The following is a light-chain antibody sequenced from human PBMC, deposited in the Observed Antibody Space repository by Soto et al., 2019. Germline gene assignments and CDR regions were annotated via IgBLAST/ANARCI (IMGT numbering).Light chain of an antibody. V-gene: IGLV2-14*01. J-gene: IGLJ1*01. Sequence: QCALTQLASVSESAGQSIAIFCIATSIDIGSYNYVSWYQQHPGKAPKLMIYDVSNRPSGVSDRFSGSKSGNTASLTISGLQAEDEADYYCKSFTTSSTYVFGTGTKVTVL. CDR1: SIDIGSYNY. CDR3: KSFTTSSTYV. CDR2: DVS.